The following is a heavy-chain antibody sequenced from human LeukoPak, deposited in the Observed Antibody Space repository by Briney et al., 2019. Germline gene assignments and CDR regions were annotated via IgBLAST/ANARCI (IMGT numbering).Heavy chain of an antibody. CDR2: ISSEGSSI. CDR3: AKDIAAAGTGWYFDP. V-gene: IGHV3-74*01. Sequence: GGSLRLSCAASGFTFSSYWMHWVRQAPGKGLVWVSRISSEGSSISYADSVKGRFTISRDNAKNSLYLQMNSLRAEDTALYYCAKDIAAAGTGWYFDPWGRGTLVTVSS. CDR1: GFTFSSYW. D-gene: IGHD6-13*01. J-gene: IGHJ2*01.